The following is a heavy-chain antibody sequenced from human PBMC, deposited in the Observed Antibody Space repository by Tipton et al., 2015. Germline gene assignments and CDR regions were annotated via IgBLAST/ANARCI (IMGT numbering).Heavy chain of an antibody. Sequence: LRLSCTVSGGSISPYYWSWIRQLPGKGLEWIGYIYYSGSTSYHPSLKSRVTISVDTSKNQFSLKLSSVTAADTAVYYCARGGGDYYDSSGCYQPWGQGCLVTVSS. CDR3: ARGGGDYYDSSGCYQP. CDR2: IYYSGST. V-gene: IGHV4-59*01. J-gene: IGHJ5*02. D-gene: IGHD3-22*01. CDR1: GGSISPYY.